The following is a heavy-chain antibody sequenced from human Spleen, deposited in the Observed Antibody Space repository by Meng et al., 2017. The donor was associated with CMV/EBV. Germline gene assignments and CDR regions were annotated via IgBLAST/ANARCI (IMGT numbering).Heavy chain of an antibody. CDR1: GFTFSSYW. V-gene: IGHV3-7*01. CDR2: IKQDGSEK. Sequence: GESLKISCAASGFTFSSYWMSWVRQAPGKGLEWVANIKQDGSEKYYVDSVKGRFTISRDNAKNSLYLQMNSLRAEDTAVYYCAADAGWGNIGYFALWGHGTLVTVSS. J-gene: IGHJ2*01. CDR3: AADAGWGNIGYFAL. D-gene: IGHD3-16*01.